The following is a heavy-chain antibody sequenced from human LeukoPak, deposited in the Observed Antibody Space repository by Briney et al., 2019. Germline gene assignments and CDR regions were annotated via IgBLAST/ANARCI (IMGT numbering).Heavy chain of an antibody. Sequence: SETLSLTCAVSGGSISSGGYSWSLIRQPPGKDLEWIGYIYHSGSTYYNPSLKSRVTISVDTSKNQFSLKLSSVTAADTAVYYCARGLKLRFLEWLLDYYMDVWGKGTTVTVSS. CDR2: IYHSGST. V-gene: IGHV4-30-2*01. D-gene: IGHD3-3*01. J-gene: IGHJ6*03. CDR3: ARGLKLRFLEWLLDYYMDV. CDR1: GGSISSGGYS.